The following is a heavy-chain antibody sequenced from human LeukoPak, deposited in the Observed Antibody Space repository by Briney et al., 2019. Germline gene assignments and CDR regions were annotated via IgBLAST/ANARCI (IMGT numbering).Heavy chain of an antibody. D-gene: IGHD1-26*01. CDR3: TTLASGRYGVDA. V-gene: IGHV3-15*01. CDR1: GFSVNTNY. J-gene: IGHJ6*02. CDR2: IKSKTDGGTT. Sequence: PGGSLRLSCAVSGFSVNTNYMSWVRQAPGKGLEWVGHIKSKTDGGTTDYAAPVKGRFTISRDDSKNTLHLQMNSLKTEDTAVYYCTTLASGRYGVDAWGQGTTVTVSS.